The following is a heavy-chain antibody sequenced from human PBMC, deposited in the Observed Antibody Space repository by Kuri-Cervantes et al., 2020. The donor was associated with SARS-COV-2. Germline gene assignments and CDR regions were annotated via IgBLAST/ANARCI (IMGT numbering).Heavy chain of an antibody. CDR1: GDTFTYRF. V-gene: IGHV1-45*02. CDR3: ARSGPGAISREDGALDI. J-gene: IGHJ3*02. Sequence: SVKVSCKASGDTFTYRFLHWVRQAPGQAPEWMGWITPFNGNTKYAQKSQDRVTITRDRSMNTAYMELSSLRSEDTAMYYCARSGPGAISREDGALDIWGQGTMVTVSS. D-gene: IGHD4/OR15-4a*01. CDR2: ITPFNGNT.